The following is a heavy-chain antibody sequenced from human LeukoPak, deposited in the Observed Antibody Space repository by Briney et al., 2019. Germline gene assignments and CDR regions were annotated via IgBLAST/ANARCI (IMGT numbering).Heavy chain of an antibody. CDR1: GYTFTNYG. D-gene: IGHD2-2*01. CDR2: ISAYSGNT. CDR3: ARDIATVVHQD. V-gene: IGHV1-18*01. J-gene: IGHJ4*02. Sequence: ASVKVSCKASGYTFTNYGITWVRQAPGLGLEWMGWISAYSGNTNYVQKFQGRVTMATDASTSTAYMELRSLRSDDTAIYYCARDIATVVHQDWGQGTLVTVSS.